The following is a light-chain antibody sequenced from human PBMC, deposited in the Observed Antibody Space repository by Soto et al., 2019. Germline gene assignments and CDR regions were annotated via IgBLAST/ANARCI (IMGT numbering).Light chain of an antibody. CDR3: QQSYITPWT. CDR2: HAS. Sequence: DILMTQSPSSLSASVGDRVTITCRASQSISSYLNWFQQKPGKAPNLLIYHASTLQSGVPSRFSGSGSGTYFTLTISSLQPEDFATYFCQQSYITPWTFGRGTRMEIK. CDR1: QSISSY. V-gene: IGKV1-39*01. J-gene: IGKJ1*01.